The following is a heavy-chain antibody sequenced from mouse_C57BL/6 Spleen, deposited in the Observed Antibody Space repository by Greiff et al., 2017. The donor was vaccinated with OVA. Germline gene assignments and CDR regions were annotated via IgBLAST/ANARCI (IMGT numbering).Heavy chain of an antibody. Sequence: DVMLVESGGGLVKPGGSLKLSCAASGFTFSDYGMHWVRQAPEKGLEWVAYISSGSSTIYYADTVKGRFTISRDNAKNTLFLQMTSLRSEDTAMYYCARDSSGYGAYWGQGTLVTVSA. CDR3: ARDSSGYGAY. D-gene: IGHD3-2*02. CDR2: ISSGSSTI. V-gene: IGHV5-17*01. CDR1: GFTFSDYG. J-gene: IGHJ3*01.